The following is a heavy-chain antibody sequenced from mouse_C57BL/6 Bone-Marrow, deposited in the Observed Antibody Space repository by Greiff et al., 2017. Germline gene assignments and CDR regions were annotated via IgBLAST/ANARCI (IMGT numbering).Heavy chain of an antibody. D-gene: IGHD1-1*01. CDR2: IRNKANGYTT. Sequence: EVQLVESGGGLVQPGGSLSLSCAASGFTFTDYYMSWVRQPPGKALEWLGFIRNKANGYTTEYSASVKGRFTISRDNSQSIIYLQMNALRAEDSATYYCARYKYYGSGYDYYAMDYWGQGTSVTVSS. V-gene: IGHV7-3*01. J-gene: IGHJ4*01. CDR1: GFTFTDYY. CDR3: ARYKYYGSGYDYYAMDY.